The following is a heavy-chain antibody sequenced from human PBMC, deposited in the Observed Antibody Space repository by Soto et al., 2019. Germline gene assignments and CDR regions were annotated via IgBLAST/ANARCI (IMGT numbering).Heavy chain of an antibody. V-gene: IGHV4-59*01. J-gene: IGHJ4*02. CDR1: GGSISSYY. Sequence: SETLSLTCTVSGGSISSYYWSWIRQPPGKGLEWIGYIYYSVSTNYIPSLKSRVTISVDTSKNQFSLKLSFVTAADTAVYYCARRYGGNFDYWGQGTLVTVSS. CDR3: ARRYGGNFDY. D-gene: IGHD3-16*01. CDR2: IYYSVST.